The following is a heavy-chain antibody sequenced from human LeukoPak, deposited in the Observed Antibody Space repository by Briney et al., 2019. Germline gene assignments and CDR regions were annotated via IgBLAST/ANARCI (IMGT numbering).Heavy chain of an antibody. CDR2: IDGGGGST. D-gene: IGHD1-14*01. CDR1: GFTFRNYA. J-gene: IGHJ4*02. V-gene: IGHV3-23*01. CDR3: AKDHDQSSSPPLQP. Sequence: GGSLRLSCAASGFTFRNYAMSWVRRAPGKGLEWVSGIDGGGGSTYYADSVKGRFIISRDNSKNTLYLQMNRLRAEDTAIYYCAKDHDQSSSPPLQPWGQGTLVTVSS.